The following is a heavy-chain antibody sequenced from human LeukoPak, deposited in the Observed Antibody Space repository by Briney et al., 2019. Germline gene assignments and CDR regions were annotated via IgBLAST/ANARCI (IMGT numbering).Heavy chain of an antibody. J-gene: IGHJ6*03. CDR3: ARDFSGLNYYYYMDD. Sequence: GASVKVSCKASGYTFTSYGISWVRQAPGQGLEWMGWISAYNGNTNYAQKLQGRVTMTTDTSTSTAYMELRSLRSDDTAVYYCARDFSGLNYYYYMDDWGRGTTVTVSS. D-gene: IGHD2/OR15-2a*01. CDR2: ISAYNGNT. CDR1: GYTFTSYG. V-gene: IGHV1-18*01.